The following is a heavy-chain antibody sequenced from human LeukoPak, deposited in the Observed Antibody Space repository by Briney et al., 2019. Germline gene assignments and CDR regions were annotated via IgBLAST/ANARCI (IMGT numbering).Heavy chain of an antibody. CDR1: GGTLSSYA. V-gene: IGHV1-69*05. CDR3: ARETPCGGDCYSSH. D-gene: IGHD2-21*02. CDR2: IIPIVGTA. Sequence: ASVKVSCKASGGTLSSYAISWVRQAPGQGLEWMGGIIPIVGTANYAQKFQGRVTITTDESTSTAYMELSSLRSEDTAVYYCARETPCGGDCYSSHWGQGTLVTVSS. J-gene: IGHJ4*02.